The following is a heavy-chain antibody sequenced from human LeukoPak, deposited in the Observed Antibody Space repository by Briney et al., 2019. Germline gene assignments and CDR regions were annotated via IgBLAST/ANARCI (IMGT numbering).Heavy chain of an antibody. D-gene: IGHD2-8*02. CDR1: GGSFSGYY. CDR2: INHSGST. V-gene: IGHV4-34*01. J-gene: IGHJ4*02. Sequence: SETLSLSCAVYGGSFSGYYWSWIRQPPGKGLEWIGEINHSGSTNYNPSLKSRVTISVDTSKNQFSLKLSSVTAADTAVYYCARGLVAHYDYWGQGTLVTVSS. CDR3: ARGLVAHYDY.